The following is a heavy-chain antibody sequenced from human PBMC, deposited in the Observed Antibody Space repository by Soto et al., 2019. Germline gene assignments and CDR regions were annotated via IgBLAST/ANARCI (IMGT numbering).Heavy chain of an antibody. CDR2: IYHSGST. Sequence: ASETLSLTCAVSGGSISSGGYSWSWIRQPPGKGLEWIGYIYHSGSTYYNPSLKSRVTISVDRSKNQFSLKLSSVTAADTAVYYCDRTESGTFDPWGQGTLVTVSS. V-gene: IGHV4-30-2*01. J-gene: IGHJ5*02. D-gene: IGHD1-7*01. CDR3: DRTESGTFDP. CDR1: GGSISSGGYS.